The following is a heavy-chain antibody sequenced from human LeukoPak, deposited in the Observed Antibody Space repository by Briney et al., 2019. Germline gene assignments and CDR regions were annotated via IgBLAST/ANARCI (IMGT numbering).Heavy chain of an antibody. D-gene: IGHD3-10*01. Sequence: PSETLSLTCTVSGGSISSYYWSWIRQPPGKGLEWIGYIYYSGSTNYNPSLKSRVTISVDTSKNQFSLKLSSVTAADTAVYYCAREVRGVIPYYYYYYYMDVWGKGTTVTISS. J-gene: IGHJ6*03. CDR1: GGSISSYY. CDR3: AREVRGVIPYYYYYYYMDV. CDR2: IYYSGST. V-gene: IGHV4-59*12.